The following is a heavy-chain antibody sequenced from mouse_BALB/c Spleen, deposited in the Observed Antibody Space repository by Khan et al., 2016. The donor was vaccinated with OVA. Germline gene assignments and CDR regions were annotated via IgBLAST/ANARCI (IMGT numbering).Heavy chain of an antibody. J-gene: IGHJ3*01. CDR3: VRGYYGDPFAY. CDR2: ISDGGIYT. CDR1: EFTFSDYY. D-gene: IGHD2-13*01. Sequence: EVELVESGGGLVKPGGSLKLSCAASEFTFSDYYMYWVRQTPEKRLEWVATISDGGIYTYYPDSVKGRFTISRDDAKNNLYLQMSSLKSEDTAMFYCVRGYYGDPFAYWGQGTLVTVSA. V-gene: IGHV5-4*02.